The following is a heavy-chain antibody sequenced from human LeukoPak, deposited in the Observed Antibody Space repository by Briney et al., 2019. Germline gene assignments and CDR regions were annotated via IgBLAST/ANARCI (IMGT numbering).Heavy chain of an antibody. J-gene: IGHJ4*02. CDR3: AKAEVEEHYFDY. V-gene: IGHV3-23*01. D-gene: IGHD1-14*01. CDR1: GFTFSSYA. CDR2: ISGSGGST. Sequence: SGGSLRLSCAASGFTFSSYAMSWVRQAPGKGLEWVSAISGSGGSTYYADSVKGRFTISRDNSKNTLYLQMNSLRAEDTAVYYCAKAEVEEHYFDYWGQGTLVTVPS.